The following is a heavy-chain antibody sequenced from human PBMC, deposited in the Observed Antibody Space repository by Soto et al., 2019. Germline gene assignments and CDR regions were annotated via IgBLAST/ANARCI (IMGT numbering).Heavy chain of an antibody. J-gene: IGHJ4*01. V-gene: IGHV4-59*01. CDR2: IYYSGST. CDR3: ARAQCSGGSCYSWFYFDY. CDR1: GGSSSSYY. Sequence: QVQLQESGPGLVKPSETLSLICSVSGGSSSSYYWSWIRQPPGKGLEWIGYIYYSGSTNYNPSLKSRVTISGDTSKNQFSLKLSSVTAADTAVYYCARAQCSGGSCYSWFYFDYWXXXTLXTVXS. D-gene: IGHD2-15*01.